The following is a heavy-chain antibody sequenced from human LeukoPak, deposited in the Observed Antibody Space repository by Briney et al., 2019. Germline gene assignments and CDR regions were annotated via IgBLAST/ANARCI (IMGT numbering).Heavy chain of an antibody. Sequence: PSETLSLTCTVSGGSISSSSYYWGWIRQPPGKGLEWIGSIYYSGSTYYNPSLKSRVTISVDTSKNQFSLRLSSVTAADTAVYYCASPYSGRDGYWGQGTLVTVSS. CDR3: ASPYSGRDGY. J-gene: IGHJ4*02. V-gene: IGHV4-39*01. CDR2: IYYSGST. D-gene: IGHD1-26*01. CDR1: GGSISSSSYY.